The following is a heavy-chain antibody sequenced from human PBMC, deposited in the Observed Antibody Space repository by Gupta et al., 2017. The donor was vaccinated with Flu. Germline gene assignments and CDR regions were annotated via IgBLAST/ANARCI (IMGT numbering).Heavy chain of an antibody. CDR2: MSSDGNSK. V-gene: IGHV3-30*18. J-gene: IGHJ6*03. D-gene: IGHD3-3*01. CDR3: AKWSGDYPFYYVDV. Sequence: RQAPGKGLEMVAVMSSDGNSKFYADSVKVRFTIFRDTSKDTLYLQLNSLRTEDTSVYYCAKWSGDYPFYYVDVWGTGTTVTVSS.